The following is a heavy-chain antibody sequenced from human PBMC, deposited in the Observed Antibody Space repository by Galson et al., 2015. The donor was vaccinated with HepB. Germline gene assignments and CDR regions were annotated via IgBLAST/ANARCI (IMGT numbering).Heavy chain of an antibody. CDR1: GFTLSNFG. D-gene: IGHD3-3*01. CDR3: AKVSRVLEWSVDDAIDF. J-gene: IGHJ3*01. CDR2: IAYDGGVK. V-gene: IGHV3-30*18. Sequence: SLRLSCAASGFTLSNFGIHWVRQAPGKGLQWVAIIAYDGGVKYHADSVKGRFTVSRDNSKNTVFLQMNSLRAEDTAVYYCAKVSRVLEWSVDDAIDFWGQGTLVTVSS.